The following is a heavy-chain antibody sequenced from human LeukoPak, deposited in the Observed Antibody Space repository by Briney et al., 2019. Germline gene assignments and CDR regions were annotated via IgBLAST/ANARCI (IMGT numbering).Heavy chain of an antibody. D-gene: IGHD4-23*01. CDR3: ASLTVVTELDY. CDR2: ISSSSSYI. V-gene: IGHV3-21*01. J-gene: IGHJ4*02. Sequence: GGSLRLSCAASGFTFSSYAMSWVRQAPGKGLEWVSSISSSSSYIYYADSVKGRFTISRDNAKNSLYLQMNSLRAEDTAVYYCASLTVVTELDYWGQGTLVTVSS. CDR1: GFTFSSYA.